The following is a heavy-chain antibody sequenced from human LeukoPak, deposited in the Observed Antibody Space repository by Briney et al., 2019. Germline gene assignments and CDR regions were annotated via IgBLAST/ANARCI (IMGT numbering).Heavy chain of an antibody. V-gene: IGHV4-34*01. Sequence: SETLSLTCAVNGGSFSGYYWSWIRQPPGKGLEWIGEINHSGSTNYNPSLKSRVTISVDTSKNQFSLKLSSVTAADTAVYYCARDRSAYYDPWGQGTLVTVSS. CDR2: INHSGST. D-gene: IGHD3-22*01. CDR3: ARDRSAYYDP. J-gene: IGHJ5*02. CDR1: GGSFSGYY.